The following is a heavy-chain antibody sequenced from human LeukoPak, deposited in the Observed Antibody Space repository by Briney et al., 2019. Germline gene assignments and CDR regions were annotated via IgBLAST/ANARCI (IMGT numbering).Heavy chain of an antibody. CDR1: GFTFSDYY. CDR2: IYTSGST. J-gene: IGHJ4*02. D-gene: IGHD3-22*01. Sequence: GSLRLSCAASGFTFSDYYMSWIRQPAGKGLEWIGRIYTSGSTNYNPSLKSRVTISVDTSKNQFSLKLSSVTAADTAVYYCAREGYYYDSSGYNGGAVNYWGQGTLVTVSS. V-gene: IGHV4-4*07. CDR3: AREGYYYDSSGYNGGAVNY.